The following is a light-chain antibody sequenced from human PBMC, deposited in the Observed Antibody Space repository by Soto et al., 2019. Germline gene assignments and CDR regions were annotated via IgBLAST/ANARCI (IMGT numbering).Light chain of an antibody. J-gene: IGKJ4*02. Sequence: EIVLTQSPATLSVSPGERATLSCRASHIVSNNLAWYQQKPGQAPRLLIYDASTRATGIPARFSGSESGTEFTRTMSRLQSDDFAVYSCQQYTNWPLTFGGGTKVEIK. CDR3: QQYTNWPLT. V-gene: IGKV3-15*01. CDR1: HIVSNN. CDR2: DAS.